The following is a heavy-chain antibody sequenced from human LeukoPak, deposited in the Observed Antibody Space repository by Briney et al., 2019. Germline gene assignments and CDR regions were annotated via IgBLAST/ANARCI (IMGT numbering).Heavy chain of an antibody. D-gene: IGHD6-13*01. CDR2: MYNDGRT. V-gene: IGHV3-66*01. CDR1: GFTVSSNY. Sequence: QSGGSLRLSCAASGFTVSSNYMSWVRQAPGRGLEWVSVMYNDGRTYYADSAKGRFTISRDNSKNTLFLQMNSLRVEDTAVYYCARSDCSSCYLGVWYFFDYWGQGSLVSVSS. CDR3: ARSDCSSCYLGVWYFFDY. J-gene: IGHJ4*02.